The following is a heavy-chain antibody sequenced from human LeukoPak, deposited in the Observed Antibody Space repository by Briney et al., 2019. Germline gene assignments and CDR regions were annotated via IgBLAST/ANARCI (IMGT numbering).Heavy chain of an antibody. Sequence: PSETLSLTCTVSGGSISSGSYYWSWIRQPAGKGLEWIGRIYTSGSTNYNPSLKSRVTISVDTSKNQSSLKLSSVTAADTAVYYCARANAYGDYLFDYWGQGTLVTVSS. CDR1: GGSISSGSYY. CDR3: ARANAYGDYLFDY. D-gene: IGHD4-17*01. J-gene: IGHJ4*02. V-gene: IGHV4-61*02. CDR2: IYTSGST.